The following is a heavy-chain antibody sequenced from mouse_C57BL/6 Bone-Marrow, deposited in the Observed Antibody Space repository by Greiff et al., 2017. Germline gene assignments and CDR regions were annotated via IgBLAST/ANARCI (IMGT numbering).Heavy chain of an antibody. CDR2: VDPENGDT. D-gene: IGHD1-1*01. CDR3: TPYYYGSEAY. CDR1: GFNIKDDY. J-gene: IGHJ3*01. V-gene: IGHV14-4*01. Sequence: VQLKESGAELVRPGASVKLSCTASGFNIKDDYMHWVKQRPEQGLEWIGLVDPENGDTEYASKFQGKATITADTSSNTAYLQLSSLTSEDTAVYYCTPYYYGSEAYWGQGTLVTVSA.